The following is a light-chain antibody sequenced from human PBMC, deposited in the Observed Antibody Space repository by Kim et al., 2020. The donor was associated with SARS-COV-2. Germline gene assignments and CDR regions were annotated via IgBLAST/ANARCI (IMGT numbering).Light chain of an antibody. J-gene: IGLJ1*01. V-gene: IGLV2-11*01. CDR3: CSYAGSYTSYV. CDR1: SSDVGGYNY. Sequence: QSVTISCTGTSSDVGGYNYVSWYQHHPGKAPKLMIYDVNKRPSGVPDRFSGSKSGNTVSLTISGLQAEDEADYYCCSYAGSYTSYVFGTGTKVNVL. CDR2: DVN.